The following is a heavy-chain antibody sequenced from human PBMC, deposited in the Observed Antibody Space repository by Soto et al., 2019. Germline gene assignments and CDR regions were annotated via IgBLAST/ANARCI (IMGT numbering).Heavy chain of an antibody. Sequence: QVQLVQSGAEVKKPGASVKVSCKASGYTFTSYGISWVRQAPGQGLEWMGWISAYNGNTNYAQKLQGRVTMTTDTSTSTAYMELRSLRSDDTAVYYYARELVLTGYYPPNFDYWGQGTLVTVSS. CDR3: ARELVLTGYYPPNFDY. CDR2: ISAYNGNT. V-gene: IGHV1-18*01. D-gene: IGHD3-9*01. J-gene: IGHJ4*02. CDR1: GYTFTSYG.